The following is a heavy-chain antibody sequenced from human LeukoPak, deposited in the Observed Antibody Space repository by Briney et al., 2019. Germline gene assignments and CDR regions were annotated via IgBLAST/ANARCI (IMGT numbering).Heavy chain of an antibody. J-gene: IGHJ3*02. CDR1: GGSISSYY. Sequence: SETLSLTCTVSGGSISSYYWSWIRQPPGKGLEWIGYISKTGSTNSNPSLKSRVTMSVDISKNQLSLRLSSVTAADTAVYYCARIRDRDYGGNPTLYDAFDMWGQGIMVTVSS. CDR2: ISKTGST. D-gene: IGHD4-23*01. V-gene: IGHV4-59*01. CDR3: ARIRDRDYGGNPTLYDAFDM.